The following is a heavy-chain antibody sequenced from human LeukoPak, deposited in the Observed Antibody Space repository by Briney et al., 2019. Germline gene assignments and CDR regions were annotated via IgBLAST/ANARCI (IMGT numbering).Heavy chain of an antibody. J-gene: IGHJ4*02. Sequence: GSLILSCAASGFTFSSYSMNWVRPAPGKGLEWVSSISSSSSYIYYADSVKGRFTISRDNAKNSLYLQMNSLRAEDTAVYYCARDYVDTAMVTAYWGQGTLVTVSS. V-gene: IGHV3-21*01. CDR3: ARDYVDTAMVTAY. CDR1: GFTFSSYS. D-gene: IGHD5-18*01. CDR2: ISSSSSYI.